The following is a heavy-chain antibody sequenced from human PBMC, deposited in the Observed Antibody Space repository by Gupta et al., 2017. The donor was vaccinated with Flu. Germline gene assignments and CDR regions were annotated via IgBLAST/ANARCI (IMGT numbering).Heavy chain of an antibody. CDR3: ARGDSPEGYFDL. J-gene: IGHJ2*01. V-gene: IGHV2-70*04. D-gene: IGHD2-21*02. Sequence: SWIRQPPGKAVEWLARIDWEDDEFYNPSLKTRLTISKDTSRNQVVLTLTNMDPVDTATYYCARGDSPEGYFDLWGRGTLVTVSS. CDR2: IDWEDDE.